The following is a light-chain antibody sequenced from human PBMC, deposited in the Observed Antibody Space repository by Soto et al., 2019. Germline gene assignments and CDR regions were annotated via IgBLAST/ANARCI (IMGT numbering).Light chain of an antibody. J-gene: IGLJ2*01. CDR1: SSDVGGYDF. V-gene: IGLV2-11*01. CDR3: CSYAGDLAL. CDR2: DVS. Sequence: SALTQPRSVSGSPGQSVTISCTGTSSDVGGYDFVSWYQQHPGKAPKLMISDVSKRPSGVPDRFSGSKSGNTASLTISGLKAEDEDDYYCCSYAGDLALFGGGTKVTVL.